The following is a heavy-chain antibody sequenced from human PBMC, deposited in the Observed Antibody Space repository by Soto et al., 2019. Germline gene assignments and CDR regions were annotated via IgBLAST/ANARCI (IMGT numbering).Heavy chain of an antibody. CDR3: ARDAPGVAPF. CDR2: INYRGTT. J-gene: IGHJ4*02. CDR1: GGSIIDGQTY. V-gene: IGHV4-31*03. D-gene: IGHD2-15*01. Sequence: QVQLQESGPGLVKPSQTLSLTCTVSGGSIIDGQTYLNWIRQHPERGLEWMGYINYRGTTNYSPALKSRLLIAVDTSKNQFSLTLTSVTAADTAVYYCARDAPGVAPFWGQGTLVTVSS.